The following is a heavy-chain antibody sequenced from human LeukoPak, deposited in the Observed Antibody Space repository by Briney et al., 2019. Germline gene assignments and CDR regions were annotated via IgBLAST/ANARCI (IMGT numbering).Heavy chain of an antibody. Sequence: SETLSLTCTVSGGSIGSYYWSWIRQPAGKGLEWIGRIYRSGSTNYNPFLTSRVTMSVDTSKNQFSLKLRSVTAADTAVYYCARGFEGYSYGLYVFDFWGQGTLVTVSS. CDR3: ARGFEGYSYGLYVFDF. CDR1: GGSIGSYY. CDR2: IYRSGST. J-gene: IGHJ4*02. V-gene: IGHV4-4*07. D-gene: IGHD5-18*01.